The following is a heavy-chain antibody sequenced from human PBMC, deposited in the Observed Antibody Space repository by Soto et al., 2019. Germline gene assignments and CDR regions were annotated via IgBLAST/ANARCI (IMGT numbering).Heavy chain of an antibody. J-gene: IGHJ4*02. D-gene: IGHD2-21*02. CDR3: ARHEYCGGDCYSPFFDY. V-gene: IGHV5-10-1*01. Sequence: HGESLKISCKGSGYTFTSYWISWVRQMPGKGLEWMGRIDPSDSYTNYSPSFQGHVTISADKSISTAYLQWSSLKASDTAMYYCARHEYCGGDCYSPFFDYWGQGTLVTVSS. CDR1: GYTFTSYW. CDR2: IDPSDSYT.